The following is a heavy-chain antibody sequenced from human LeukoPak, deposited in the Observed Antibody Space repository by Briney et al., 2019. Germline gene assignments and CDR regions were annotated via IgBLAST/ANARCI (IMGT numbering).Heavy chain of an antibody. V-gene: IGHV4-30-2*01. J-gene: IGHJ4*02. CDR3: ARAEAGVGYFDY. CDR1: GGSISSGGYS. Sequence: SQTLSLTCAVSGGSISSGGYSWSWIRQPPGKGLEWIGYTYHSGSTYYNPSLKSRVTISVDRSKNQFSLKLSSVTAADTAVYYCARAEAGVGYFDYWGQGTLVTVSS. D-gene: IGHD1-26*01. CDR2: TYHSGST.